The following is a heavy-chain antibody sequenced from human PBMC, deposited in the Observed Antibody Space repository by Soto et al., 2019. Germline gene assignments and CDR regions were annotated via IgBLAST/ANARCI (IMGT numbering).Heavy chain of an antibody. Sequence: GGSLRLSCAASGFTFSSYAMSWVRQAPGKGLEWVSAISGSGGSTYYADSVKGRFTISRDNSKNTLYLQMNSLRAEDTDVYYCAKGPGEILRYFDWSDPNAWGQGTLVTVSS. D-gene: IGHD3-9*01. CDR3: AKGPGEILRYFDWSDPNA. CDR1: GFTFSSYA. V-gene: IGHV3-23*01. J-gene: IGHJ5*02. CDR2: ISGSGGST.